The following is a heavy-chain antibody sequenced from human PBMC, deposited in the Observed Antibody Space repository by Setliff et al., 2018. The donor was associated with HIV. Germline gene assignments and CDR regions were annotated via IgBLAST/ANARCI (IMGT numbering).Heavy chain of an antibody. CDR2: IYHGGNT. CDR1: GGSMNSGGYY. CDR3: GRTMTYYYLCMDV. Sequence: SETLSLTCTVSGGSMNSGGYYWTWIRQHPGKGLEWIGQIYHGGNTRYNPSLKSRLTMSIDKSKNQVSLELSSVTAADTAVYYCGRTMTYYYLCMDVWGNGTTVTVSS. J-gene: IGHJ6*03. V-gene: IGHV4-31*09.